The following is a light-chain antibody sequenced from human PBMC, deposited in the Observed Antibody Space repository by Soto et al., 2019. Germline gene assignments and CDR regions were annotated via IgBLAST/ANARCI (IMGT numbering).Light chain of an antibody. CDR1: QSVSSN. Sequence: EIVMTQSPATVSVSPGERATVSCRASQSVSSNLAWYQQKPGQAPRLLIYGASTRATGIPARFSGSGSGTEFTLTISSLQSEDFGVYYCQQYNNWPPITFGQGTRLEIK. CDR2: GAS. J-gene: IGKJ5*01. CDR3: QQYNNWPPIT. V-gene: IGKV3-15*01.